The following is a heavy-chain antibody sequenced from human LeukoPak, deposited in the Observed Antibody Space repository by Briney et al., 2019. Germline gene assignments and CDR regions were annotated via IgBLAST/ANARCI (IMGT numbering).Heavy chain of an antibody. V-gene: IGHV3-23*01. D-gene: IGHD4-23*01. CDR2: ISGSGGGT. CDR3: AKGTTVVTHYFDY. Sequence: GGSLRLSCAASGFTFSNYAMTWVRQAPGKGLEWVSSISGSGGGTYYPDSVKGRFTISRDNSKNTLYLQMNSLRAEDTAVYYCAKGTTVVTHYFDYWGQGTLVTVSS. J-gene: IGHJ4*02. CDR1: GFTFSNYA.